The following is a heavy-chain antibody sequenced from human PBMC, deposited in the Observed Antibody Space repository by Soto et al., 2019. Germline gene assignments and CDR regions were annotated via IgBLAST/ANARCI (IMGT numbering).Heavy chain of an antibody. CDR2: VYHRAST. J-gene: IGHJ5*02. Sequence: SETLSLTCAVSGASMTTGGFSWTWVRQPPGGGLEWIGHVYHRASTQYNPSLKGRVSISVDTSRSLFSLNLSSVTVADTAVYYCARDRFFDPWGQGTLVTVSS. CDR3: ARDRFFDP. V-gene: IGHV4-30-2*01. CDR1: GASMTTGGFS. D-gene: IGHD3-3*01.